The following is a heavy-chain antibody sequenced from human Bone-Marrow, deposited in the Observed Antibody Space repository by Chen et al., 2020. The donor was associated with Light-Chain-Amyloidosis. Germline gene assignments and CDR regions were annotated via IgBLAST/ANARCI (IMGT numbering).Heavy chain of an antibody. CDR3: ARRRDGYNVDY. Sequence: DVQLEQSGPEVTKPGESLKISCKGSGYTFPNYWIGWVRQMPGKGLEWMGVIYPDDSDARYSPSFEGQVTISADKSITSAYLQWRSLKASDTAMYYCARRRDGYNVDYWGQGTLVTVSS. CDR1: GYTFPNYW. V-gene: IGHV5-51*01. CDR2: IYPDDSDA. J-gene: IGHJ4*02. D-gene: IGHD5-12*01.